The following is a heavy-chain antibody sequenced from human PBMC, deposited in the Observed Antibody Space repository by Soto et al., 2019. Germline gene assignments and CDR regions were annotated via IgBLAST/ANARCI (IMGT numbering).Heavy chain of an antibody. CDR2: ISYDGSNK. CDR1: GFTFSSYG. D-gene: IGHD5-12*01. V-gene: IGHV3-30*18. J-gene: IGHJ4*02. CDR3: AKDRGGGYEGGYYFDY. Sequence: GESLKISCAASGFTFSSYGMHWVRQAPGKGLEWVAVISYDGSNKYYADSVKGRFTISRDNSKNTLYLQMNSLRAEDTAVYDCAKDRGGGYEGGYYFDYWGQGTLVTVSS.